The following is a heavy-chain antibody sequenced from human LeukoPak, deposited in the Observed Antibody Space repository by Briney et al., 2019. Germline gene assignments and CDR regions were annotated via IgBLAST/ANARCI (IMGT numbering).Heavy chain of an antibody. D-gene: IGHD3-9*01. V-gene: IGHV7-4-1*02. J-gene: IGHJ4*02. CDR1: GYTFTSYA. Sequence: ASVKVSCKASGYTFTSYAMNWVRQAPGQGLEWMGWINTNTGNPTYAQGFTGRFVFSLDTSVSTAYLQISSLKAEDTAVYYCARNERTYDILTGYYLTAIDYWGQGTLVTVSS. CDR2: INTNTGNP. CDR3: ARNERTYDILTGYYLTAIDY.